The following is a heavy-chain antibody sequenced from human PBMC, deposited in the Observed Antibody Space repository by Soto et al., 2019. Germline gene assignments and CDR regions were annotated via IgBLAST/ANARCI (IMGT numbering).Heavy chain of an antibody. CDR1: GGSISSYY. J-gene: IGHJ5*02. CDR2: IYYSGST. CDR3: ARPHGGSSGWDNWFDP. V-gene: IGHV4-59*01. Sequence: QVQLHESGPGLVKPSETLSLTCTVSGGSISSYYWSWIRQPPGKGLEWIGYIYYSGSTNYNPSLKSRVTISVDTSKNQFSLKLSSVTAADTAVYYCARPHGGSSGWDNWFDPWGQGTLVTVSS. D-gene: IGHD6-25*01.